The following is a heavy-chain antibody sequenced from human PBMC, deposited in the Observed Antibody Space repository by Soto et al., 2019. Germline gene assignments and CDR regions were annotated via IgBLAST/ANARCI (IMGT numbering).Heavy chain of an antibody. D-gene: IGHD3-10*01. CDR3: ARSITMLRGAKYYFDY. J-gene: IGHJ4*02. CDR2: LNPSGGST. V-gene: IGHV1-46*01. CDR1: GYTFTSYY. Sequence: ASVKVSWKACGYTFTSYYLHWVRQAPGQGLEWMGILNPSGGSTSYAQKFQGRVTMTRDTSTSTSYMEMSTLTSEDTALYYCARSITMLRGAKYYFDYWGQGTLVTVYS.